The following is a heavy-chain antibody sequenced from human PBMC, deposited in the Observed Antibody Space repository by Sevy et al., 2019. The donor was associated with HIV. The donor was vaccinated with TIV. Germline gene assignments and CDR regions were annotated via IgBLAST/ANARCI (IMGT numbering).Heavy chain of an antibody. J-gene: IGHJ4*02. CDR3: VTDDRPSGWLFDF. V-gene: IGHV3-7*01. D-gene: IGHD6-19*01. CDR2: INRDESAT. Sequence: GGSLRLSCAASGFSFRSYWMTWVRQAPGKGLEWVANINRDESATNYVGSVKGRFTIFRDNAKNLFYLQMNSLGVDDTAVYYCVTDDRPSGWLFDFWGPGTQVTVSS. CDR1: GFSFRSYW.